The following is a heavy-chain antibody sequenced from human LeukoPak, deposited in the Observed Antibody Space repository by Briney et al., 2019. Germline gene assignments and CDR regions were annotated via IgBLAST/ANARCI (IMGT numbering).Heavy chain of an antibody. CDR1: GFTFSSYG. J-gene: IGHJ4*02. D-gene: IGHD6-19*01. Sequence: GGSLRLSCAASGFTFSSYGMHWVRQAPGKGLEWVAFIRYDGSNKYYADSVKGRFTISRDNSKNTLYLQMNSLRAEDTAVYYCAKDLDQWLAPYCLDYWGQGTLVTVSS. CDR3: AKDLDQWLAPYCLDY. V-gene: IGHV3-30*02. CDR2: IRYDGSNK.